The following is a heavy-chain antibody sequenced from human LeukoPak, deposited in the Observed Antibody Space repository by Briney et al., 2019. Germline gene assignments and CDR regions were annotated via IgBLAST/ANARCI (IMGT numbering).Heavy chain of an antibody. CDR3: ARGRDIVVVPAAIEYFDY. CDR2: INHSGST. V-gene: IGHV4-34*01. Sequence: SETLSLTCAVYGGSFSGYYWSWIRQPPGKGLERIGEINHSGSTNYNPSLKSRVTISVDTSKNQFSLKLSSVTAADTAVYYCARGRDIVVVPAAIEYFDYWGQGTLVTVSS. J-gene: IGHJ4*02. CDR1: GGSFSGYY. D-gene: IGHD2-2*01.